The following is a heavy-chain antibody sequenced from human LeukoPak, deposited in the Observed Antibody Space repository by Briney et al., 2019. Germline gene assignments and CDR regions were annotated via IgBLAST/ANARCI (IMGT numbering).Heavy chain of an antibody. J-gene: IGHJ4*02. CDR2: IKSKADGETT. CDR1: RFTFINAW. CDR3: AIGEPIYAPYDFDY. D-gene: IGHD5/OR15-5a*01. V-gene: IGHV3-15*01. Sequence: GGSLRLSCAASRFTFINAWMNWVRQAPGKGLEWVGRIKSKADGETTDYAAPVKGRFTIPRDDSNNMVYLQMSSLKVEDTAVYYCAIGEPIYAPYDFDYWGRGTLVTVSS.